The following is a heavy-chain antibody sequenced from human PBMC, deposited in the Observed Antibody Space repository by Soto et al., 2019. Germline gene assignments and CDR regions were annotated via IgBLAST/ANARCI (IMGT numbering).Heavy chain of an antibody. D-gene: IGHD4-17*01. V-gene: IGHV3-73*01. J-gene: IGHJ6*02. CDR3: TRNGDYVWGMDV. Sequence: GRFTISRDDSKNTTYLQMNSLKTEDTAVYYCTRNGDYVWGMDVWGQGTTVTVS.